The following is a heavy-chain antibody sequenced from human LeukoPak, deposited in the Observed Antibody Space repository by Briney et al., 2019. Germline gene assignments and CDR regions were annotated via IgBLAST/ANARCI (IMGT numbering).Heavy chain of an antibody. CDR3: ACRRAGAYYFDY. J-gene: IGHJ4*02. D-gene: IGHD6-19*01. Sequence: MTSETLSLTCTVSGGSISSYYWSWIRQPPGKGLEWIGYIYYSGSTNYNPSLKSRVTISVDTSKNQFSLKLSSVTAADTAVYYCACRRAGAYYFDYWGQGTLVTVSS. CDR2: IYYSGST. CDR1: GGSISSYY. V-gene: IGHV4-59*01.